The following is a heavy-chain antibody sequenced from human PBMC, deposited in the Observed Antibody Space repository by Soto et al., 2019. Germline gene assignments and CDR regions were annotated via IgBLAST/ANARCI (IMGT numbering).Heavy chain of an antibody. J-gene: IGHJ4*02. CDR3: ARDKRDLRFLEWSYYFDY. CDR1: GFTFSNYA. Sequence: QVQLVESGGGVVQPGRSLRLSCAPSGFTFSNYAMHWVREAPGKGLEWVAVISYDGRNKYYADSVKGRFTISRDNSKNTLYLQMNSLRAEDTAVYYCARDKRDLRFLEWSYYFDYWGQGTLVTVSS. V-gene: IGHV3-30*04. D-gene: IGHD3-3*01. CDR2: ISYDGRNK.